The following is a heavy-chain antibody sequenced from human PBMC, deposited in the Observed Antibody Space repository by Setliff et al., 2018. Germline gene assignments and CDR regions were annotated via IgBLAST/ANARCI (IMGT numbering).Heavy chain of an antibody. V-gene: IGHV1-18*01. CDR2: ISAYNDNK. D-gene: IGHD3-10*01. CDR3: ARVVYYASGSSLSYGMDL. Sequence: ASVKVSCKASGYSFTSYGISWVRQAPGQGLEWMGWISAYNDNKNYAQKFQGRVTMTTDTSTNTVFMELRSLRSDDTAMFYCARVVYYASGSSLSYGMDLWGTGTTVTVSS. CDR1: GYSFTSYG. J-gene: IGHJ6*04.